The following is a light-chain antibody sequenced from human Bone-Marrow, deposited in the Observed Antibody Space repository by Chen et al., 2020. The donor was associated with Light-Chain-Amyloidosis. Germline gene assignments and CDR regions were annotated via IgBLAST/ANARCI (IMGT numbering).Light chain of an antibody. CDR2: KVS. J-gene: IGKJ2*01. CDR3: MQATHWPYT. CDR1: QSLVHSDGNTY. V-gene: IGKV2-30*02. Sequence: DVVMPPSPPSQPVTLGQPASVSCRSSQSLVHSDGNTYLNWFKQRPGQSPMRLIYKVSNRVSGVPATFSGSGSATDFTLKISRVEAEDVGVYYCMQATHWPYTFGQGTKLEIK.